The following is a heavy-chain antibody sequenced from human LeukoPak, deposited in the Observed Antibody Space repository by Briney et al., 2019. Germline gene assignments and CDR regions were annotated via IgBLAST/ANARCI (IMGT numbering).Heavy chain of an antibody. CDR2: VSGSGGST. V-gene: IGHV3-23*01. D-gene: IGHD1-26*01. CDR1: GFIFNSYA. J-gene: IGHJ5*02. CDR3: ARGPGWELPRNWFDP. Sequence: GSLRLSCAASGFIFNSYAMSWVRQAPGKGLEWVSAVSGSGGSTYYADSVKGRFTISRDNSKNTLYLQMNSLRSEDTAVYYCARGPGWELPRNWFDPWGQGTLVTVSS.